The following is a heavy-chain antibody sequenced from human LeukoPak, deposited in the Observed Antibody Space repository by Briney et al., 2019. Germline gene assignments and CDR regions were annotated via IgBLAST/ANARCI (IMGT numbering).Heavy chain of an antibody. D-gene: IGHD4-17*01. J-gene: IGHJ4*02. CDR2: ISGSGGST. Sequence: GGSLRLSCAASGFTFRSYAMSWVRQAPGKGLEWVSAISGSGGSTYYADSVKGRFTISRDNSKNTLYLQMNSLRAEDTAVSYCAKGYGDYVGQKFDYWGQGTLVTVSS. CDR1: GFTFRSYA. CDR3: AKGYGDYVGQKFDY. V-gene: IGHV3-23*01.